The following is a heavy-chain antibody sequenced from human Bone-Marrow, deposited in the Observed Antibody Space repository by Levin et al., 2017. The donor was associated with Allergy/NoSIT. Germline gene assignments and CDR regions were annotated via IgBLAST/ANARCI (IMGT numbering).Heavy chain of an antibody. CDR1: GYTFTGYY. V-gene: IGHV1-2*06. CDR3: ARDLNCRGGTGPMDV. Sequence: ASVKVSCKASGYTFTGYYMHWVRQAPGQGLEWMGRINPNSGGTNYAQKFQGRVTMTRDTSISTAYMELSRLRSDDTAVYYCARDLNCRGGTGPMDVWGQGTTVTVSS. CDR2: INPNSGGT. J-gene: IGHJ6*02. D-gene: IGHD2-15*01.